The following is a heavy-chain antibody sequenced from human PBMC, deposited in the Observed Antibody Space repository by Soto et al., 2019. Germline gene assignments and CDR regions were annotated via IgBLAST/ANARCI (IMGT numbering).Heavy chain of an antibody. D-gene: IGHD4-17*01. Sequence: SETLSLTCTVSGGSISSGGYYWSWIRQHPGKGLEWIGYIYYSGSTYYNPSLKSRVTISVDTSKNQFSLKLSSVTAADTAVYYCARTTVTTYWFAPWGQGTLVTVSS. CDR2: IYYSGST. CDR1: GGSISSGGYY. V-gene: IGHV4-31*03. CDR3: ARTTVTTYWFAP. J-gene: IGHJ5*02.